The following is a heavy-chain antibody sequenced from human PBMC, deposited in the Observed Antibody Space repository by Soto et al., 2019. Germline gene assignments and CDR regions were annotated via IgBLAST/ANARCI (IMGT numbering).Heavy chain of an antibody. CDR2: ISGSGGST. CDR3: AKVPYYDFWSGYTKIFDY. J-gene: IGHJ4*02. D-gene: IGHD3-3*01. V-gene: IGHV3-23*01. CDR1: GFTFSSYA. Sequence: EVQLLESGGGLVQPGGSLRLSCAASGFTFSSYAMSWVRQAPGKGLEWVSAISGSGGSTYYADSVKGRFTISRDNSKNTLYLQINSLRAEDTAVYYCAKVPYYDFWSGYTKIFDYWGQGTLVTVSS.